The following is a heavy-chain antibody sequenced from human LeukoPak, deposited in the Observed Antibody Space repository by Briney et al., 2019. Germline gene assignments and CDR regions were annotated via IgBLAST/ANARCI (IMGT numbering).Heavy chain of an antibody. J-gene: IGHJ1*01. CDR2: INTNTGNP. V-gene: IGHV7-4-1*02. CDR3: ARDYTIAVGTTTYLQH. Sequence: ASVKVSCKASGYTFTSYDINWVRQATGQGLELMGWINTNTGNPTYAQGFTGRFVFSLDTSVSTAYLQISSLKAEDTAVYYCARDYTIAVGTTTYLQHWGQGTLVTVSS. CDR1: GYTFTSYD. D-gene: IGHD1-14*01.